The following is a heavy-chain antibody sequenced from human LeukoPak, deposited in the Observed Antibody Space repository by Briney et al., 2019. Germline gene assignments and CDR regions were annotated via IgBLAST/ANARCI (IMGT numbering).Heavy chain of an antibody. CDR2: IHYSGST. V-gene: IGHV4-39*07. Sequence: PSETLSLTCTVSGGSISSSSYYWGWIRQPPGKGLEWIGSIHYSGSTNYNPSLKSRVTISVDTSKNQFSLKLSSVTAADTAVYYCARGNFYDNKGYSPELRYWGQGTLVTVSS. CDR1: GGSISSSSYY. CDR3: ARGNFYDNKGYSPELRY. J-gene: IGHJ4*02. D-gene: IGHD3-10*01.